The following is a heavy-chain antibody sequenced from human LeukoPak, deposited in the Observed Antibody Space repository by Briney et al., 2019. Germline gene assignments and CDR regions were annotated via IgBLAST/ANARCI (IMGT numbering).Heavy chain of an antibody. CDR3: ARAGLLSSGYYDGN. J-gene: IGHJ4*02. D-gene: IGHD3-22*01. Sequence: SETLSLTCAVYGGSFSGYYWSWIRQPPGKGLEWIGEINHSGSTNYNPSLKSRVTISVDTSKNQFSLKLSSVTAADTAVYYCARAGLLSSGYYDGNWGQGTLVTVSS. CDR1: GGSFSGYY. V-gene: IGHV4-34*01. CDR2: INHSGST.